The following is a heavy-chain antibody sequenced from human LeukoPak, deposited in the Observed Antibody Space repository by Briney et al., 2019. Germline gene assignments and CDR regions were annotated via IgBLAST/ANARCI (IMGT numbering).Heavy chain of an antibody. CDR2: IIPIFGTA. V-gene: IGHV1-69*05. CDR3: ARCDLNTPFVL. J-gene: IGHJ4*02. D-gene: IGHD2/OR15-2a*01. Sequence: AVTVSCQASGGTFSSYAISGVRQAPGQGLEWMGGIIPIFGTANYAQKFQGRVTITTDESTSTAYMEVHSMRSQGAAVSYCARCDLNTPFVLWGQGTLVTVSS. CDR1: GGTFSSYA.